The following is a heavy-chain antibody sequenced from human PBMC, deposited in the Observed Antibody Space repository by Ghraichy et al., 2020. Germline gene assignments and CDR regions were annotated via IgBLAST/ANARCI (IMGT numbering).Heavy chain of an antibody. CDR2: IVGSGDTA. CDR3: TKRSTGNSDEY. D-gene: IGHD3-10*01. V-gene: IGHV3-23*01. Sequence: GSLRLSCAASGFVSRSYAMSWVRQAPGKGLEFVSSIVGSGDTAYYADSVKGRFTISRDNSKNTLYLQMNSLRTEDTAVYYCTKRSTGNSDEYWGQGILVTVSS. J-gene: IGHJ4*02. CDR1: GFVSRSYA.